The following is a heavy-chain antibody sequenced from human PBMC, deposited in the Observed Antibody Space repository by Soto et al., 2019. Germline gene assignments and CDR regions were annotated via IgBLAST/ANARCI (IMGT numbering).Heavy chain of an antibody. Sequence: EVQLVESGGGLVKPGGSLRLSCAASGFTFSNYSMNWVRQAPGKGLEWVTCISSCSSYIYYGDSVKGRFTLSRDNAKNSLYLHMNSLRAEDTAVYYCARDLAYGDSGFDSWGQGTLVTVSS. CDR1: GFTFSNYS. J-gene: IGHJ4*02. CDR3: ARDLAYGDSGFDS. V-gene: IGHV3-21*01. CDR2: ISSCSSYI. D-gene: IGHD4-17*01.